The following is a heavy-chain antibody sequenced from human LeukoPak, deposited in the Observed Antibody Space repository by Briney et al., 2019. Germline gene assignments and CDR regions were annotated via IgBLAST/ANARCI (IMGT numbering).Heavy chain of an antibody. CDR1: GFTFSSYS. CDR3: ARDYGDYVSFYYYYMDV. V-gene: IGHV3-21*01. Sequence: GGSLRLSCAASGFTFSSYSMNWVRQAPGKGLEWVSSISSSSSYIYYADSVKGRFTISRDNAKNSLYLQMNSLRPEDTAVYYCARDYGDYVSFYYYYMDVWGIGTTVTVSS. D-gene: IGHD4-17*01. J-gene: IGHJ6*03. CDR2: ISSSSSYI.